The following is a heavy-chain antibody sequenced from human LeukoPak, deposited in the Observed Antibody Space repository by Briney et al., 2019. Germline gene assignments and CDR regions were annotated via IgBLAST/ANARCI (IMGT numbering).Heavy chain of an antibody. CDR1: GGSISSSRDY. CDR2: IYYSGST. V-gene: IGHV4-39*01. J-gene: IGHJ4*02. CDR3: ARRNGDYARHFDY. D-gene: IGHD4-17*01. Sequence: SETLSLTCIVSGGSISSSRDYWAWIRQPPGKGLEWIANIYYSGSTYYSPSLKSRVIISVDTSKNQFSLKLSSVTAADTAVYYCARRNGDYARHFDYWGQGTLVTVSS.